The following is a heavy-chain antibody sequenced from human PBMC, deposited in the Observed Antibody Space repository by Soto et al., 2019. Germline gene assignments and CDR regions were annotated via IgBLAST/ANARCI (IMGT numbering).Heavy chain of an antibody. V-gene: IGHV1-18*01. J-gene: IGHJ4*02. CDR3: AGGDAAMVSHRHSFDY. CDR2: ISAYNGNT. Sequence: QVQLVQSGAEVKKPGASVKVSCKASGYTFTSYGISWVRQAPGQGLEWMGWISAYNGNTNYAQKLQGRVTMTTDTSNSTAYTEQGSVRSGDTAVYNCAGGDAAMVSHRHSFDYWGQGTLVTVSS. D-gene: IGHD5-18*01. CDR1: GYTFTSYG.